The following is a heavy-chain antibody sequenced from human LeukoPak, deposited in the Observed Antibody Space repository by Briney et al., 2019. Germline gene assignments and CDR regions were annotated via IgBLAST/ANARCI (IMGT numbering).Heavy chain of an antibody. Sequence: PSETLSLTCTVSGGSISSYYWSWIRQPAGKGLEWIGRIYTSGSTNYNPSLKSRVTMSVDTSKNQFSLKLSSVTAADTAVYYCARILRLGELSSHYFDYWGQGTLVTVSS. CDR2: IYTSGST. CDR1: GGSISSYY. J-gene: IGHJ4*02. D-gene: IGHD3-16*02. CDR3: ARILRLGELSSHYFDY. V-gene: IGHV4-4*07.